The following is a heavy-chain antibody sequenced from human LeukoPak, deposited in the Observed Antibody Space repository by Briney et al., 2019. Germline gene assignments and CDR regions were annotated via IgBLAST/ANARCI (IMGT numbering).Heavy chain of an antibody. D-gene: IGHD2-21*01. Sequence: SGPTLANPTQPLTLTCTFSGFSLSTSGMCVSWIRQPPGKSLEWHARIDWDDDKYYSTSLQTRLTISQDTSKNQVVLTMTNMDPVDTATYYCAHRQRLLWGTGFDPWGQGTLVTVSS. CDR3: AHRQRLLWGTGFDP. V-gene: IGHV2-70*12. CDR2: IDWDDDK. J-gene: IGHJ5*02. CDR1: GFSLSTSGMC.